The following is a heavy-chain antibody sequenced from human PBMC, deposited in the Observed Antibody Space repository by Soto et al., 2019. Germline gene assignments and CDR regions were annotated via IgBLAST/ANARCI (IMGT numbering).Heavy chain of an antibody. D-gene: IGHD2-2*02. Sequence: GGSLRLSCAASGFTFSSYEMNWVRQAPGKGLEWVSYISRSGGTIYSADSVKGRFTISRDNAKNSLYLQTNSLRVEDTAVYYCARGWDCSSTTCYTHNSFDPWGQGMLVTVSS. V-gene: IGHV3-48*03. CDR1: GFTFSSYE. CDR3: ARGWDCSSTTCYTHNSFDP. CDR2: ISRSGGTI. J-gene: IGHJ5*02.